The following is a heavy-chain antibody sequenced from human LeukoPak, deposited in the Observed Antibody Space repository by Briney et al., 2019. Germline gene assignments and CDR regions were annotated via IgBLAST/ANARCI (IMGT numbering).Heavy chain of an antibody. CDR3: ARVAGGLHNSDYFDC. V-gene: IGHV1-46*01. CDR2: INPSGGST. D-gene: IGHD5-24*01. Sequence: ASVKVSCKASGYTFTTYYMHWVRQAPGQGLEWMGIINPSGGSTSYAQNFQGRVTMTRDTSTSTVYMELSSLRSEDTAVYYCARVAGGLHNSDYFDCWGQGTLVTVSS. CDR1: GYTFTTYY. J-gene: IGHJ4*02.